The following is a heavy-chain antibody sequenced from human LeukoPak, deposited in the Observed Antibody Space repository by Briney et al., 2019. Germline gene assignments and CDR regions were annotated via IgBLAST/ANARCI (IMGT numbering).Heavy chain of an antibody. CDR3: ARGDCSGGSCYLFDY. J-gene: IGHJ4*02. Sequence: SETLSLTCTVSGGSISSSTYYWGWIRQPPGEGLEWIGSIFYTGSTYYNPSLKSRVTISVDTSKNQFSLKLSSVTAADTAVYYCARGDCSGGSCYLFDYWGQGALVTVSS. D-gene: IGHD2-15*01. CDR2: IFYTGST. V-gene: IGHV4-39*01. CDR1: GGSISSSTYY.